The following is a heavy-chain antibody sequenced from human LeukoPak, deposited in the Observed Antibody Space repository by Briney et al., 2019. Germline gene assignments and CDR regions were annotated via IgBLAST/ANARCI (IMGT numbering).Heavy chain of an antibody. J-gene: IGHJ4*02. D-gene: IGHD5-12*01. CDR2: ISSSGSTI. CDR1: GFTFSDYY. CDR3: ARVGDFYGGYNYFDY. Sequence: KPGGSLRLSCAASGFTFSDYYMSWIRQAPGKGLEWVSYISSSGSTIYYADSMKGRFTISRDNAKNSLYLQLNSLRAEATAVYYCARVGDFYGGYNYFDYWGQGTLVTVSS. V-gene: IGHV3-11*04.